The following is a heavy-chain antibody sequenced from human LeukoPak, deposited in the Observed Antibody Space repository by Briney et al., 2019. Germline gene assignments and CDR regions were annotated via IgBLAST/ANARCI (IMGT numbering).Heavy chain of an antibody. V-gene: IGHV4-34*01. Sequence: PSETLSLTCAVYGGSFSGYYWSWIRQPPGKGLEWIGEINHSGNTNYNPSLKSRVTISVDTSKNQFSLKLSSVTAADTAVYYCASQAGMAVAGTGWFDPWGQGTLVTVSS. CDR1: GGSFSGYY. CDR2: INHSGNT. J-gene: IGHJ5*02. CDR3: ASQAGMAVAGTGWFDP. D-gene: IGHD6-19*01.